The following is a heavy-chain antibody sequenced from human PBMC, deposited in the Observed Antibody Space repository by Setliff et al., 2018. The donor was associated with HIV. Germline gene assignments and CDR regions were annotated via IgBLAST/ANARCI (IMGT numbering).Heavy chain of an antibody. V-gene: IGHV4-61*02. CDR1: GGSISSGSYY. CDR2: IYTSGST. Sequence: NPSETLSLTCTVSGGSISSGSYYWSWIRQPAGKGLEWIGRIYTSGSTNYNPSLKSRVTISVDTSKNQFSLKLRSVTAADTAVYYCARETYYYDNPQYYYYYMDVWGKGTTVTSP. J-gene: IGHJ6*03. D-gene: IGHD3-22*01. CDR3: ARETYYYDNPQYYYYYMDV.